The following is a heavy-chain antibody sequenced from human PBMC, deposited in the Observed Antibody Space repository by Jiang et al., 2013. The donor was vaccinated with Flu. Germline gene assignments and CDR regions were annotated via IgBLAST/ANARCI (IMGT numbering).Heavy chain of an antibody. CDR1: GGSISSSSYY. D-gene: IGHD3-22*01. CDR2: IYYSGST. V-gene: IGHV4-39*01. CDR3: ARAVVVVTNPFDY. J-gene: IGHJ4*02. Sequence: GSGLVKPSETLSLTCTVSGGSISSSSYYWGWIRQPPGKGLEWIGSIYYSGSTYYNPSLKSRVTISVDTSKNQFSLKLSSVTAADTAVYYCARAVVVVTNPFDYWGQGTLVTVSS.